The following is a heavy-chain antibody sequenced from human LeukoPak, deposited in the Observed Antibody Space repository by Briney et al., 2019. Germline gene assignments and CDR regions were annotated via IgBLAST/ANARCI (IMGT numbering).Heavy chain of an antibody. J-gene: IGHJ4*02. V-gene: IGHV3-30*03. Sequence: GTSLRLSCAASGFTFTSYGMHWVRQAPGKGLEWVALITYDGYYKYYSDSVKGRFTISSDTSKNTMYMQMNSLRAEDTAVYYCARDLSPVVRASPMGYWGQGTLVTVSS. D-gene: IGHD3-10*01. CDR3: ARDLSPVVRASPMGY. CDR1: GFTFTSYG. CDR2: ITYDGYYK.